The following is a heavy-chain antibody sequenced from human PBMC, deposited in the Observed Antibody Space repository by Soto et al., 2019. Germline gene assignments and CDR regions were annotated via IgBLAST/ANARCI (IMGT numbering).Heavy chain of an antibody. CDR3: ARNGRSSGWAYYFDY. Sequence: SETLSLTCTVSGGSISSYYWSWIRQPPGKGLEWIGYTYYSGSTNYNPSLKSRVTISVDTSKNQFSLRLSSVTAADTAVYYCARNGRSSGWAYYFDYWGQGTPVTVSS. CDR2: TYYSGST. J-gene: IGHJ4*02. D-gene: IGHD6-19*01. CDR1: GGSISSYY. V-gene: IGHV4-59*01.